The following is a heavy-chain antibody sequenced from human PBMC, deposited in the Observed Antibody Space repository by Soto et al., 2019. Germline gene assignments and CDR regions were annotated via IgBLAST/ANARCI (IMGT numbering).Heavy chain of an antibody. V-gene: IGHV3-21*01. CDR3: ARGVVVVPAAPRFYYGMDV. CDR2: ISSSSSYI. D-gene: IGHD2-2*01. J-gene: IGHJ6*02. CDR1: GFTFSSYS. Sequence: LRLSCAASGFTFSSYSMNWVRQAPGKGLEWVSSISSSSSYIYYADSVKGRFTISRDNAKNSLYLQMNSLRAEDTAVYYCARGVVVVPAAPRFYYGMDVWGQGTTVTVSS.